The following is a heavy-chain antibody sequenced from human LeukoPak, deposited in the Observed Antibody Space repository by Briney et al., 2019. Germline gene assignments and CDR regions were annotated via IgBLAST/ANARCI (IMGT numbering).Heavy chain of an antibody. J-gene: IGHJ4*02. V-gene: IGHV3-30-3*01. CDR1: GFTFSHYD. D-gene: IGHD3-10*01. Sequence: PGGSLRLSCAASGFTFSHYDIHWVRQAPGKGLEWVAVISYDGSNKYYADSVRGRFTISRDNSKSTLYLQMNSLRAEDTAVYYCASGIGELSPYFDYWGQGTLVTVSS. CDR3: ASGIGELSPYFDY. CDR2: ISYDGSNK.